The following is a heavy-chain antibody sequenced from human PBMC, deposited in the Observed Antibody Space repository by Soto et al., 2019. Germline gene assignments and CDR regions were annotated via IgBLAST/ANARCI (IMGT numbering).Heavy chain of an antibody. D-gene: IGHD3-9*01. Sequence: NKYYADSVKGRFTISRDNSKNTLYLQMNSLRAEDTAVYYCAKADYDILTGYYNVDGPYYYYGMDVWGQGTTVTVSS. CDR2: NK. V-gene: IGHV3-30*02. J-gene: IGHJ6*02. CDR3: AKADYDILTGYYNVDGPYYYYGMDV.